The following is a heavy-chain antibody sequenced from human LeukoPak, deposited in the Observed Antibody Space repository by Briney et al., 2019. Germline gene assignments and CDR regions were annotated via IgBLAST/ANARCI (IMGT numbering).Heavy chain of an antibody. CDR3: AREWELRGAYYMDV. CDR2: ISSDGGNT. Sequence: PGGSLRLSCAASGFTFSSYWMHWARQAPGKGLGWVSRISSDGGNTVYADSVKGRFTISRDNANDTLYLQMDSLRGEDTAVYYCAREWELRGAYYMDVWGKGTTVTVSS. CDR1: GFTFSSYW. D-gene: IGHD1-26*01. J-gene: IGHJ6*03. V-gene: IGHV3-74*01.